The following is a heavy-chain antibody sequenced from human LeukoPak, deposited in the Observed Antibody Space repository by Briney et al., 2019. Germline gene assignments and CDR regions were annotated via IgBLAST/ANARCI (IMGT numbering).Heavy chain of an antibody. Sequence: GGSLRLSCAASGFTFSSYAMSWVRQPPGKGLEWVSAISGSGGSTYYAGSVKGRFTISRDNSKNTLYLQMNSLRAEDTAVYYCAKAPQPQIYCTGGVCYYGPSFDYWGQGTLVTVSS. CDR2: ISGSGGST. CDR1: GFTFSSYA. V-gene: IGHV3-23*01. CDR3: AKAPQPQIYCTGGVCYYGPSFDY. J-gene: IGHJ4*02. D-gene: IGHD2-8*02.